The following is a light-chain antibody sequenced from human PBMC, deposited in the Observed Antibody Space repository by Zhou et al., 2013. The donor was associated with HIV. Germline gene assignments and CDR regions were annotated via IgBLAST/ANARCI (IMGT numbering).Light chain of an antibody. V-gene: IGKV1-9*01. CDR2: DSS. Sequence: DIQLTQSPSFLSSSVGDRVTITCRASQDIRSYLAWYQQKPGTTPRLLIYDSSTLLSGVPSRFSGSGSGTDFTLTISRLEPEDFAVYYCQQYGSSQGYTFGQGTKAGDQT. J-gene: IGKJ2*01. CDR3: QQYGSSQGYT. CDR1: QDIRSY.